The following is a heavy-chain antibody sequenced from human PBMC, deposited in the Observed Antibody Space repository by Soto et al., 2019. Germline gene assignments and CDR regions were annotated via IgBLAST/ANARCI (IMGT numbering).Heavy chain of an antibody. CDR3: ARSVIPFRCVLYFDY. D-gene: IGHD3-16*01. CDR2: ISFDVSNK. J-gene: IGHJ4*02. V-gene: IGHV3-30*03. Sequence: PGGSLRLSCVASGFTLRSYGMHWVRQDSGKGLEWVAVISFDVSNKYYADSVKGRFTISRDNSKNTLYMQMDSQRAEDTAVYYCARSVIPFRCVLYFDYWGQGTLVTVSS. CDR1: GFTLRSYG.